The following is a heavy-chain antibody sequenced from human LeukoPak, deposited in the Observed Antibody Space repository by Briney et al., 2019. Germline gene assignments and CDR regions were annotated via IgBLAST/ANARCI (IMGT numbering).Heavy chain of an antibody. Sequence: GGSLRLSCAASGFIFNSYSMNWFRQAPGKGLEWLAYINGPNSIYYADSVKGRFTISRDNAENSLYLHMSTLRAEDTAVYYCARGQIVVVVAATLPIDYWGQGTLVTVSS. CDR3: ARGQIVVVVAATLPIDY. J-gene: IGHJ4*02. CDR1: GFIFNSYS. V-gene: IGHV3-48*04. D-gene: IGHD2-15*01. CDR2: INGPNSI.